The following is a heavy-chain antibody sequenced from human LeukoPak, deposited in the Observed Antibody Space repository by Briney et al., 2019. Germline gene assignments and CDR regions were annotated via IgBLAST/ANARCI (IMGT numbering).Heavy chain of an antibody. CDR3: ASSNHFWSGYYLLDY. CDR1: GGSISSYF. V-gene: IGHV4-34*01. Sequence: SETLSLTCTVSGGSISSYFWNWIRQPPGKGLEWIGEIDHSGSTNYNPSLKSRVTISVDTSKNQFSLELSSVTAADTAVYYCASSNHFWSGYYLLDYWSQGTLVTVSS. CDR2: IDHSGST. D-gene: IGHD3-3*02. J-gene: IGHJ4*02.